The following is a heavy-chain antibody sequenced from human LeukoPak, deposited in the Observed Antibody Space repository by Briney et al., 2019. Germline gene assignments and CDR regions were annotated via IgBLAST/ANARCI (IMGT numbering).Heavy chain of an antibody. Sequence: PGRSLRLSCAASGFTFSSYAMHWVRQAPGKGLEWVAVISYDGSNKYYADSVKGRFTISRDNSKNTLYLQMNSLRAEDTAVYYCARDPLAPRITGTTNHWFDPWGQGTPVTVSS. V-gene: IGHV3-30-3*01. CDR1: GFTFSSYA. J-gene: IGHJ5*02. CDR2: ISYDGSNK. CDR3: ARDPLAPRITGTTNHWFDP. D-gene: IGHD1-7*01.